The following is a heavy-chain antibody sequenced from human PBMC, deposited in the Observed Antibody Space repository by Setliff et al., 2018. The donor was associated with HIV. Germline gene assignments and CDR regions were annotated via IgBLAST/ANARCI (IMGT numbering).Heavy chain of an antibody. Sequence: PSETLSLTCTVSGGSISSRSYYWHWMRQPPGKGLEWIGSIYYSGSTHYKSSLKSRVTISVDTSKNQFSLRLRSVTAADTAVYYCARGGGPDTNFDSWGRGTLVTVSS. V-gene: IGHV4-39*07. CDR2: IYYSGST. J-gene: IGHJ4*02. CDR1: GGSISSRSYY. CDR3: ARGGGPDTNFDS.